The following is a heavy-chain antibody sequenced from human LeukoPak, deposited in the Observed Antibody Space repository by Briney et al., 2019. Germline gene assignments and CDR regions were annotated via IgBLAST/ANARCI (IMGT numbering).Heavy chain of an antibody. CDR3: ARYLESQQLGDYWFDP. V-gene: IGHV5-51*01. CDR1: GYSFTSYW. J-gene: IGHJ5*02. Sequence: GESLKISCKGSGYSFTSYWIGWVRQMPGKGLEWMGIIYPGDSDTRYSPSFQGQVTISADKSISTAYLQWSSLRASDTAMYYCARYLESQQLGDYWFDPWGQGTLVTVSS. D-gene: IGHD6-6*01. CDR2: IYPGDSDT.